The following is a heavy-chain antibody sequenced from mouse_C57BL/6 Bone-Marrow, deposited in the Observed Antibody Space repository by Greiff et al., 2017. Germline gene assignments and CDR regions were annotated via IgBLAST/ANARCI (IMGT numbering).Heavy chain of an antibody. Sequence: QVQLQQPGAELVKPGASVKMSCKASGYTFTSYWITWVKQRPGQGLEWIGDIYPTSGRTNYNEKFKSKAILTVDTSSNTAYMQLSSLTSEDSAVFYCARSGPVGRNVDYGGQGTTLTVSS. CDR3: ARSGPVGRNVDY. V-gene: IGHV1-55*01. CDR2: IYPTSGRT. CDR1: GYTFTSYW. D-gene: IGHD4-1*01. J-gene: IGHJ2*01.